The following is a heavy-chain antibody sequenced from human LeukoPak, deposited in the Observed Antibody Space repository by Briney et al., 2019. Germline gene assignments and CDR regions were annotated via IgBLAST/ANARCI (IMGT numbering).Heavy chain of an antibody. CDR1: GGSISSYY. J-gene: IGHJ6*03. D-gene: IGHD6-6*01. V-gene: IGHV4-4*07. CDR3: ARDRVGSSSDYMDV. CDR2: IYNSGST. Sequence: SETLSLTCTVSGGSISSYYWSWIRQPAGKGLEWIGRIYNSGSTNCNPSLKSRVTMSVDTSKNQFSLKLSSVTAADTAVYYCARDRVGSSSDYMDVWGKGTTVTVSS.